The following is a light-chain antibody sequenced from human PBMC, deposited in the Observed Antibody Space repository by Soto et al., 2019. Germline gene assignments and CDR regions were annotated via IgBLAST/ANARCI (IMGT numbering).Light chain of an antibody. CDR2: EGS. CDR3: SSYAGSSTYV. J-gene: IGLJ1*01. V-gene: IGLV2-23*01. Sequence: QSALTQPASVSGSPGQSIAISCTGTSRDVGSYNLVSWYQQHPGKAPKVMIYEGSKRPSGVSDRFSGSKSGNTASLTISGLQADAEADYYCSSYAGSSTYVFGTGTKLTVL. CDR1: SRDVGSYNL.